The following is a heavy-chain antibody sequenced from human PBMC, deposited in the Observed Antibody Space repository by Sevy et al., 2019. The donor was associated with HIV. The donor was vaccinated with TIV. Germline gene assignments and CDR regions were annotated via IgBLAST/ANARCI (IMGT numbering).Heavy chain of an antibody. CDR2: INPSGGST. CDR3: ARDLTIFGVIPDY. J-gene: IGHJ4*02. D-gene: IGHD3-3*01. Sequence: ASVKVSCKASGYTFNNYYMHWVRQAPGQGLEWMGIINPSGGSTSYAQKFQGRVTMTRETSTSIVYMELSSLRSEDTAVYYCARDLTIFGVIPDYWGQGTLVTVSS. CDR1: GYTFNNYY. V-gene: IGHV1-46*02.